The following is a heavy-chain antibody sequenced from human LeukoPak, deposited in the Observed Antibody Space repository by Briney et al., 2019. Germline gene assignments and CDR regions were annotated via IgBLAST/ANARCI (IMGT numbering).Heavy chain of an antibody. CDR3: ARDPNGDYIGAFEF. CDR2: ITSGGAP. CDR1: GFTFSSYW. V-gene: IGHV3-53*01. Sequence: GGSLRLSCAASGFTFSSYWMSWVRQAPGQGLEWVSAITSGGAPRYADSVKGRFTISRDNSKNTLYLQMNSLRVEDTAQYFCARDPNGDYIGAFEFWGQGTGVTVSS. D-gene: IGHD4-17*01. J-gene: IGHJ3*01.